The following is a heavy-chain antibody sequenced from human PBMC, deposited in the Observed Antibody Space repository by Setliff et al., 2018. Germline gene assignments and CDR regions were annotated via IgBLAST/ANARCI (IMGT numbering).Heavy chain of an antibody. Sequence: PGGSLRLSCVASGFTLSGYYMAWVRQAPGKGLEWVSTIYSGDRSTFYTDSVKGRFTISRDNSNNTLYLQMSSLRAEDTAVYYCAKCSSWHGHYPHFNYWGQGTLVTVSS. V-gene: IGHV3-23*03. CDR3: AKCSSWHGHYPHFNY. CDR1: GFTLSGYY. CDR2: IYSGDRST. J-gene: IGHJ4*02. D-gene: IGHD6-13*01.